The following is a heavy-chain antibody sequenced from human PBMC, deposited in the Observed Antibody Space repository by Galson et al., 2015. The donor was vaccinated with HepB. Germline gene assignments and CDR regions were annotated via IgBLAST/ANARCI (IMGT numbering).Heavy chain of an antibody. V-gene: IGHV3-23*01. D-gene: IGHD2-15*01. J-gene: IGHJ3*02. CDR2: ISGNGGST. Sequence: SLRLSCAASGFTFSGYAMSWVRQAPGKGLEWVSAISGNGGSTYYADSVKGRFTISRDNSKNTLYLQMNSLRAEDTAVYYCAKGLALLLDAFDIWGQGTMVTVSS. CDR3: AKGLALLLDAFDI. CDR1: GFTFSGYA.